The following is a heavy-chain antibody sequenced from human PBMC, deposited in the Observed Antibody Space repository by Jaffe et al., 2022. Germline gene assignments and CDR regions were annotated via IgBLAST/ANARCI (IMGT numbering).Heavy chain of an antibody. Sequence: QVQLVQSGAEVKKPGSSVKVSCKASGGTFSSYTISWVRQAPGQGLEWMGRIIPILGIANYAQKFQGRVTITADKSTSTAYMELSSLRSEDTAVYYCARDGGGYCSGGSCYSGGEPVVVTATDAFDIWGQGTMVTVSS. CDR2: IIPILGIA. CDR3: ARDGGGYCSGGSCYSGGEPVVVTATDAFDI. V-gene: IGHV1-69*08. J-gene: IGHJ3*02. CDR1: GGTFSSYT. D-gene: IGHD2-15*01.